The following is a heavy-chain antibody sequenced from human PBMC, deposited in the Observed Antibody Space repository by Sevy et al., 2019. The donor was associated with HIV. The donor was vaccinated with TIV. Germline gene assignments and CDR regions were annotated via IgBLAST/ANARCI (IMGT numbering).Heavy chain of an antibody. J-gene: IGHJ4*02. CDR2: IYPGDSET. D-gene: IGHD2-21*01. CDR1: GYSFSSYW. V-gene: IGHV5-51*01. CDR3: GKVVDYGGNWDY. Sequence: GESLKISCKGSGYSFSSYWIGWVRQMPGKGLEWMGIIYPGDSETRYCPSFQGQVTISADKSIATAYLQWGSLKASDTAIYYCGKVVDYGGNWDYWGQGTLVTVSS.